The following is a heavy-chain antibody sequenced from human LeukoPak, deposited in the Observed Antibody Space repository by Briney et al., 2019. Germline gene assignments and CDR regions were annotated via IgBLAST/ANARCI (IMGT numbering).Heavy chain of an antibody. CDR1: GDSISTYY. CDR2: ICNSGGT. D-gene: IGHD6-19*01. Sequence: PSDTLSLTCTVSGDSISTYYWSCIRQPPGKGLEWIGCICNSGGTNYNPSLKSRVTISVDTSKNQFSLNLSSVTAADTAVYYCAKTGRPNNSGWYRWFDPWGQGTLVTVSS. CDR3: AKTGRPNNSGWYRWFDP. V-gene: IGHV4-4*09. J-gene: IGHJ5*02.